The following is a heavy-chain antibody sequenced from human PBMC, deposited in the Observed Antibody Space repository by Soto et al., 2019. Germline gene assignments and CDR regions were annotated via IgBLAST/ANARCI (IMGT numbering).Heavy chain of an antibody. Sequence: GGSLRLSCEASGFKFRVYDMHWVRQVAGKGLEWVSAMGTTGDTYYSGSVRGRFTISRDDAESSLYLRLNSLTVGDTAVYYCAGGSRLASGTIRPGHRYIFDIWGQGTTVTVSS. CDR1: GFKFRVYD. J-gene: IGHJ3*02. CDR2: MGTTGDT. V-gene: IGHV3-13*04. D-gene: IGHD2-21*02. CDR3: AGGSRLASGTIRPGHRYIFDI.